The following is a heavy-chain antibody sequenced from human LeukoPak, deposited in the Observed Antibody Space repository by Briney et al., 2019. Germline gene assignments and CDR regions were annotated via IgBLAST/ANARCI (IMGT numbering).Heavy chain of an antibody. CDR2: IYYSGST. J-gene: IGHJ3*02. CDR1: GGSISSGGYY. Sequence: SETLSLTCTVSGGSISSGGYYWSWIRQHPGKGLEWIGSIYYSGSTNYNPSLQGRVTISLDTSRNQFSLKLSSVTAADTAVYYCARGKYSSSDAFDIWGQGTMVTVSS. V-gene: IGHV4-31*03. CDR3: ARGKYSSSDAFDI. D-gene: IGHD6-6*01.